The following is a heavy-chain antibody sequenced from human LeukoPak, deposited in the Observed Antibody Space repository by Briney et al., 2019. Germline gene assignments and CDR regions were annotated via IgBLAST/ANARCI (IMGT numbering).Heavy chain of an antibody. CDR1: GFSVSSYG. J-gene: IGHJ5*02. V-gene: IGHV3-66*02. Sequence: PGGSLRLSCAASGFSVSSYGMSWVRQVPGKGPEWVSLLYSDGITHYADSVQGRFTISRGSSKNTLYLQVNNLRVEDTAVYHCVRDRAEGRAWVEFDPWGQGILVTVSS. CDR3: VRDRAEGRAWVEFDP. CDR2: LYSDGIT.